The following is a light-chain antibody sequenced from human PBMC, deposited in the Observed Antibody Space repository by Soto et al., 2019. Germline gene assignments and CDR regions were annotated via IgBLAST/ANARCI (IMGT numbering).Light chain of an antibody. CDR2: AAS. CDR1: QGIGAN. Sequence: DIQMTQSPSSLSASVGDRVTITCRASQGIGANLNWYQQRPGKAPKLLIYAASTLQSGVPSRFSGSYSGTDFTLTISTLQPEDFATDFCQQSYATPLTFGGGTKVQIK. CDR3: QQSYATPLT. J-gene: IGKJ4*01. V-gene: IGKV1-39*01.